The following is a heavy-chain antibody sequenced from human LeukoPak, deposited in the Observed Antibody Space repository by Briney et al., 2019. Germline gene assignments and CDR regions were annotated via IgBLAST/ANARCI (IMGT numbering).Heavy chain of an antibody. V-gene: IGHV3-21*01. CDR2: ISSSSSYI. D-gene: IGHD2-2*01. Sequence: PGGSLRLSCAASGLTFSSYSMNWVRQAPGKGLEWVSSISSSSSYIYYADSVKGRFTISRDNAKNSLYLQMNSLRAEDTAVYYCARDVPYCSSTSCRRGAFDIWGQGTMVTVSS. CDR3: ARDVPYCSSTSCRRGAFDI. CDR1: GLTFSSYS. J-gene: IGHJ3*02.